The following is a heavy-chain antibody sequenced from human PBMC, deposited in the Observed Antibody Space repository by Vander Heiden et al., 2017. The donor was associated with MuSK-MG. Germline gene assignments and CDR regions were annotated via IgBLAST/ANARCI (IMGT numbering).Heavy chain of an antibody. CDR3: ARGRASEY. J-gene: IGHJ4*02. CDR2: INQDGREK. CDR1: GLTFTTHW. Sequence: EVQLVESGGGLVQPGGSLRLSCAVSGLTFTTHWMTWVRQAPGKGLEWVANINQDGREKYYVDSVKGRFTISRDNAKNSMYLKMNSLRGEDAAVYYCARGRASEYWGQGTLVTVSS. V-gene: IGHV3-7*01.